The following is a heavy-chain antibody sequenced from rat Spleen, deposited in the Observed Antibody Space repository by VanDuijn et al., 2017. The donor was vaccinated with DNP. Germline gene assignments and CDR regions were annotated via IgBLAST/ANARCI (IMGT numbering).Heavy chain of an antibody. CDR3: ARVGDLHDGGDGDVLDA. V-gene: IGHV5-31*01. CDR1: GFTFSYYW. Sequence: EVQLLESGGDLVQPGRSLNVSCVASGFTFSYYWMAWSCLVPGKGMEWVASITGGSGISSYADSVKGRFTISRDDAKNTLSLQMNSLRSEDTATYYCARVGDLHDGGDGDVLDAWGQGTSVTVSS. CDR2: ITGGSGIS. D-gene: IGHD1-12*02. J-gene: IGHJ4*01.